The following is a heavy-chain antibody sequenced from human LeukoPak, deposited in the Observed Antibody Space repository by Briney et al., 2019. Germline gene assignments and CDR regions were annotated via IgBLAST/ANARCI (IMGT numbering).Heavy chain of an antibody. J-gene: IGHJ4*02. CDR3: AKDPGTTFDY. V-gene: IGHV3-23*01. Sequence: GGSLRLSCAASGFTVSSNYMSWVRQAPGKGLEWVSAISGSGGSTYYADSVKGRFTISRDNSKNTLYLQMNSLRAEDTAVYYCAKDPGTTFDYWGQGTLVTVSS. D-gene: IGHD1-1*01. CDR1: GFTVSSNY. CDR2: ISGSGGST.